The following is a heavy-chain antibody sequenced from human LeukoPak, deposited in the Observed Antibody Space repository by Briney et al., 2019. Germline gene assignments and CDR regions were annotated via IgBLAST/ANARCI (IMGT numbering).Heavy chain of an antibody. J-gene: IGHJ4*02. CDR1: GFTVSSNY. Sequence: PGGSLRLSCAASGFTVSSNYMSWVRQAPGKGLERVSVIYSGGSTYYADSVKGRFTISRDNSKNTLYLQMNSLRAEDTAVYYCARGTFWSEYYFDYWGQGTLVTVSS. CDR3: ARGTFWSEYYFDY. V-gene: IGHV3-66*02. D-gene: IGHD3-3*01. CDR2: IYSGGST.